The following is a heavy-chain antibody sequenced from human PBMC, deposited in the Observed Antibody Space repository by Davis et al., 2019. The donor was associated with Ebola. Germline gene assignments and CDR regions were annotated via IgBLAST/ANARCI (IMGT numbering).Heavy chain of an antibody. CDR1: GFTFSGSA. V-gene: IGHV3-73*01. CDR3: TRTYDFWSGYYRL. CDR2: IRSKANSYAT. D-gene: IGHD3-3*01. Sequence: GESLKISCAASGFTFSGSAMHWVRQASGKGLEWVGRIRSKANSYATAYAASVKGRFTISRDDSKNTAYLQMNSLKTEDTAVYYCTRTYDFWSGYYRLWGQGTLVTVSS. J-gene: IGHJ4*02.